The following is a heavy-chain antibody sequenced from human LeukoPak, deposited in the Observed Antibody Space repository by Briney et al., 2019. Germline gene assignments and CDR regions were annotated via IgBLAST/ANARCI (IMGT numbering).Heavy chain of an antibody. J-gene: IGHJ4*02. CDR3: ARDRTVTTPEV. CDR2: IYYSGTT. V-gene: IGHV4-59*13. CDR1: GGSISSYY. Sequence: PSETLSLTCTVSGGSISSYYWSWIRQPPGKELELIGYIYYSGTTNYNPSLESRVTISVDTSKSQFSLKLSSVTAADTAVYYCARDRTVTTPEVWGQGTLVTVSS. D-gene: IGHD4-17*01.